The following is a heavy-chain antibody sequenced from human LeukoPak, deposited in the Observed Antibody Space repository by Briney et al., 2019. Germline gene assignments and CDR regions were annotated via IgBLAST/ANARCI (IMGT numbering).Heavy chain of an antibody. CDR3: ARRRYYDGSGYLE. CDR1: GDSVSRSDSY. Sequence: PSETLSLTCSVSGDSVSRSDSYWDWIRQPPGKGLEWIGTIYYSGSTYYSPSLKSRVTMSVDPSNNQFSLNLRSVTAADTALYYCARRRYYDGSGYLEWGQGTLLSVSS. D-gene: IGHD3-22*01. V-gene: IGHV4-39*01. CDR2: IYYSGST. J-gene: IGHJ1*01.